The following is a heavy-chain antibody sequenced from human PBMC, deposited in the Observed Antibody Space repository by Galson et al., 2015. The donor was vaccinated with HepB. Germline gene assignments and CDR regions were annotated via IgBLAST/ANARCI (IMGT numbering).Heavy chain of an antibody. CDR2: ISPYNANT. D-gene: IGHD2-15*01. V-gene: IGHV1-18*01. CDR1: GYTFGDTG. J-gene: IGHJ4*02. CDR3: AREGSYCIGDACYYYFDY. Sequence: SVKVSCKASGYTFGDTGFIWVRQAPGQALEWMRWISPYNANTNNAQKFRGRVTLTTVTSTTTAYMELRSLRSDDTAIYYCAREGSYCIGDACYYYFDYWGQGSLVTVSS.